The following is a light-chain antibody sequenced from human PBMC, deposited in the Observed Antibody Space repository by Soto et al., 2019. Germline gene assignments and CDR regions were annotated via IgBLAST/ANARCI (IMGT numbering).Light chain of an antibody. J-gene: IGKJ1*01. CDR3: QQYNSYSWT. CDR2: KAS. Sequence: DIQMTQSPSTLSASVGDRVTITCRASQSISSWLAWYQQKPGKAPKLLIYKASSLKSGVPSRFSGSGSGTEFTLTISSLQPDDLATYYCQQYNSYSWTFGQGTKVEIK. V-gene: IGKV1-5*03. CDR1: QSISSW.